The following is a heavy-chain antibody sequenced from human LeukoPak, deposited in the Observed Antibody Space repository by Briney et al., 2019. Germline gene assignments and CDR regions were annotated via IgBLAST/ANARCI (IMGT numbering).Heavy chain of an antibody. J-gene: IGHJ5*02. Sequence: SETLSLTCTVSGGSISSSSYYWGWIRQPPGKGLEWIGSIYYSGSTYYNPSLKSRVTISVDTSKNQFSLKLSSVTAADTAVYYCARDLSGSYYHWGQGTLVTVSS. CDR1: GGSISSSSYY. CDR3: ARDLSGSYYH. V-gene: IGHV4-39*07. D-gene: IGHD1-26*01. CDR2: IYYSGST.